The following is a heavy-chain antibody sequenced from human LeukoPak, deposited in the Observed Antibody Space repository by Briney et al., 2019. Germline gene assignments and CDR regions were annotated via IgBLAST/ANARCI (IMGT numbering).Heavy chain of an antibody. D-gene: IGHD7-27*01. J-gene: IGHJ4*02. Sequence: GGSLRLSCAASGFTFSTYSMNWVRQAPGKGLEWVSSISSSSYYIYYADSVMGRFTISRDNAKNSLYLQMNSLRAEDTAVYYCARDRTGEPDYWGQGTLVTVSS. CDR1: GFTFSTYS. CDR3: ARDRTGEPDY. V-gene: IGHV3-21*01. CDR2: ISSSSYYI.